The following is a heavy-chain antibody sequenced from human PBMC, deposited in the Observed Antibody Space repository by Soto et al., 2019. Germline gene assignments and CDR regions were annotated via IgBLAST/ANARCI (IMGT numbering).Heavy chain of an antibody. CDR3: ARDLTGWASAFDI. J-gene: IGHJ3*02. Sequence: GGSLRLSCAASEFTFSSYSMNWVRQDPGKGLEWVSYISSSSSTIYYADSVKGRFTISRDNAKNSLYLQMNSLRAEDTAVYYCARDLTGWASAFDIWGQGTMVTVSS. V-gene: IGHV3-48*01. CDR2: ISSSSSTI. D-gene: IGHD7-27*01. CDR1: EFTFSSYS.